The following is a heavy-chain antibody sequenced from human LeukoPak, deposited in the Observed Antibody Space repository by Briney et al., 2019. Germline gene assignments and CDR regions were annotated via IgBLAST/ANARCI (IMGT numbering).Heavy chain of an antibody. CDR1: GGSFSGYY. D-gene: IGHD2-8*02. Sequence: SETLSLTCAVFGGSFSGYYWSWIRQPPGKGLEWIGEINHSGSTNYNPSLKSRVTISVDTSKNQFSLKLSSVTAADTAVYYCARVKELGPRDSRTGGGSRCFDSWGQGTLVTVSS. CDR2: INHSGST. CDR3: ARVKELGPRDSRTGGGSRCFDS. V-gene: IGHV4-34*01. J-gene: IGHJ4*03.